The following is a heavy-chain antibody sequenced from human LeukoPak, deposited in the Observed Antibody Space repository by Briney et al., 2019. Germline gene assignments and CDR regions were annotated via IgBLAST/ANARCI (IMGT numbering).Heavy chain of an antibody. CDR2: IIPIFDSV. J-gene: IGHJ4*02. CDR3: ARDSSGWYGGFFFDF. CDR1: GGTFSNYA. D-gene: IGHD6-19*01. Sequence: GSSVKVSCKASGGTFSNYAISWVRQAPGQGLEWMGRIIPIFDSVNYAQKFQGRVTITADKPTSTAYMDLSSLRSEDTAVYYCARDSSGWYGGFFFDFWGQGTLVTVSS. V-gene: IGHV1-69*06.